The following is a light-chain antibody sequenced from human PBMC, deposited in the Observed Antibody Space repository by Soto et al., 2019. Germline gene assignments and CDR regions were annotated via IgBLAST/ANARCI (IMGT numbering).Light chain of an antibody. V-gene: IGKV1-5*03. J-gene: IGKJ1*01. CDR2: KAS. Sequence: DIQMTQSPSTLSASVGDRVTITCRASQSISSWSAWYQQKPGKAPKLLIYKASSLESGVPSRFSGSGSGTGFTLTISSLQPDDFATYYCQQYNSHRRTFGQGTKV. CDR3: QQYNSHRRT. CDR1: QSISSW.